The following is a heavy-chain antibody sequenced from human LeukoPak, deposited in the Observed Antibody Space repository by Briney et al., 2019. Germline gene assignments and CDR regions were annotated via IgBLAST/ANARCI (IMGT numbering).Heavy chain of an antibody. V-gene: IGHV3-30*18. CDR3: AKVIAAATDAFDI. J-gene: IGHJ3*02. CDR1: GFTFSSYG. CDR2: ISYDGSNK. D-gene: IGHD6-13*01. Sequence: LAGGSLRLSCAASGFTFSSYGMHWVRQAPGKGLEWVAVISYDGSNKYYADSVKGRFTISRDNSKNTLYLQMNSLRAEDTAVYYCAKVIAAATDAFDIWGQGTMVTVSS.